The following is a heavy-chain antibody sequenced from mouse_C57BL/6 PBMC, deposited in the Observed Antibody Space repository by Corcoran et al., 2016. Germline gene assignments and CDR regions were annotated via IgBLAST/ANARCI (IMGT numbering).Heavy chain of an antibody. CDR1: GYTFTDYY. J-gene: IGHJ3*01. CDR3: ARSFDYDAWFAY. V-gene: IGHV1-26*01. CDR2: INPNNGGT. Sequence: EVQLQQSVPELVKPGASVKISCKASGYTFTDYYMHWVKQSHGKSLEWIGDINPNNGGTSYNQKFKGKATLTVDKSSSTAYMELRSLTSEDSAVYYCARSFDYDAWFAYWGQGTLVTVS. D-gene: IGHD2-4*01.